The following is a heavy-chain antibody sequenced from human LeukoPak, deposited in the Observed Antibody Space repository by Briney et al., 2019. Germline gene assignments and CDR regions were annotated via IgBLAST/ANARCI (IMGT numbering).Heavy chain of an antibody. CDR1: GFTFSSYS. D-gene: IGHD1-26*01. CDR3: ARRSSGSHRAFDY. J-gene: IGHJ4*02. V-gene: IGHV3-21*01. CDR2: ISSSSSYI. Sequence: PGGSLRLSCAASGFTFSSYSMNWVRQAPGKGLEWGSSISSSSSYIYYADSVKGRFTISRDNAKNSLYLQMNSLRAEDTAVYYCARRSSGSHRAFDYWGQGTLVTVSS.